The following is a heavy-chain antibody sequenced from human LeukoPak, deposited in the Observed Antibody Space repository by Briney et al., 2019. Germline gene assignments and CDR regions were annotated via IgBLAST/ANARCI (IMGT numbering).Heavy chain of an antibody. J-gene: IGHJ6*02. CDR3: ARTSFGYADYYYGMDV. CDR1: GYTFTGYY. CDR2: INPNSGGT. V-gene: IGHV1-2*02. Sequence: ASVKVSCKASGYTFTGYYMHWVRQAPGQGLEWMGWINPNSGGTNYAQKFQGRVTMTRDTSISTAHMELSRLRSDDTAVYYCARTSFGYADYYYGMDVWGQGTTVTVSS. D-gene: IGHD5-12*01.